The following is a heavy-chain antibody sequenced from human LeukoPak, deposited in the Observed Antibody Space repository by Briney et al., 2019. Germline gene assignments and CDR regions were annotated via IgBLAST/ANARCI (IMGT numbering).Heavy chain of an antibody. V-gene: IGHV3-23*01. CDR1: GFTFNTYA. CDR2: ISGNGINT. Sequence: GGSLRLSCATSGFTFNTYAMNWVRQAPGKGLGWVSIISGNGINTYYAESVKGRFTISRDDSKNTLYLQMNSLRADNTAIYYCARGVSDWGQGTLVTVAS. CDR3: ARGVSD. J-gene: IGHJ1*01. D-gene: IGHD3-16*01.